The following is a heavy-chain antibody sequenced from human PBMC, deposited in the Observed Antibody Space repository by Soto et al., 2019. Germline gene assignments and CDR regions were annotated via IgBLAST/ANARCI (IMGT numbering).Heavy chain of an antibody. CDR3: ARRSSSWYFDY. J-gene: IGHJ4*02. V-gene: IGHV3-23*01. CDR2: ISGSGDST. CDR1: GFTFSSYA. Sequence: EVQLLESGGGLVQPGGSLRLSCAASGFTFSSYAMNWVRQAPGKGLEWVSVISGSGDSTYYXDSVKGRFTISRDNSXXXXYXXXXSLRAEDTAVYYCARRSSSWYFDYWGQGTLVTVSS. D-gene: IGHD6-13*01.